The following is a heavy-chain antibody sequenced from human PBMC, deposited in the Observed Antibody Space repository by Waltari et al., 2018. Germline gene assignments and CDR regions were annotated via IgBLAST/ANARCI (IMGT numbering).Heavy chain of an antibody. J-gene: IGHJ5*02. CDR2: IYHSGST. D-gene: IGHD6-13*01. Sequence: QVQLQESGPGLVKPSEILSLTCAVSGYSISSGYYWGWIRQPPGKGLEWIGSIYHSGSTYYNPSLKSRVTISVDTSKNQFSLKLSSVTAADTAVYYCARHERYSSSWYGDNWFDPWGQGTLVTVSS. CDR1: GYSISSGYY. V-gene: IGHV4-38-2*01. CDR3: ARHERYSSSWYGDNWFDP.